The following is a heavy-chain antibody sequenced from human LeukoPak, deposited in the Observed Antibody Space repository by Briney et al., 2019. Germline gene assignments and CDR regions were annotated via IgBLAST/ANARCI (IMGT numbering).Heavy chain of an antibody. CDR2: FDPEDGET. CDR1: GYTLTELS. D-gene: IGHD3-10*01. Sequence: EASVKLSCNVSGYTLTELSMHWVRQAPGKGLEWEGGFDPEDGETIYAQTFQGRVTMTENTSTDTAYMELSSLRSEDTAVYYCATTMVRGVTVDYWGQGTLVTVAS. V-gene: IGHV1-24*01. J-gene: IGHJ4*02. CDR3: ATTMVRGVTVDY.